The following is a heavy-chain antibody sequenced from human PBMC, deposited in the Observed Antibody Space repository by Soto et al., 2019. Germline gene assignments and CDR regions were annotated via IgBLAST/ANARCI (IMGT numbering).Heavy chain of an antibody. J-gene: IGHJ4*02. CDR3: ARDTSSGWPDY. CDR2: IYYSGST. D-gene: IGHD6-19*01. Sequence: QVQLQESGPGLVKPSETLSLTCTVSGGSISSYYRSWILQPPGKGLEWIGYIYYSGSTNYNPSLKSRVTISADTSKNQFSLKLSSVTAADTAVYYCARDTSSGWPDYWGQGTLVTVSS. V-gene: IGHV4-59*01. CDR1: GGSISSYY.